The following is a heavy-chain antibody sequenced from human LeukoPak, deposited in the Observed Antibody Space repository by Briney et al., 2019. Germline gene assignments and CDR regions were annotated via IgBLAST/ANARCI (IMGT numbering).Heavy chain of an antibody. V-gene: IGHV3-74*01. Sequence: GGSLRLSCAASGFTFSSYWMHWVRQAPGKGLVWVSRINSDGSSTNYADSVKGRFTISRGNYKNTLYLQMNSLRAEDTAVYYCARDQGCTSTDCYSLFFHYWGQGTLVTVSS. CDR1: GFTFSSYW. CDR2: INSDGSST. J-gene: IGHJ4*02. CDR3: ARDQGCTSTDCYSLFFHY. D-gene: IGHD2-2*01.